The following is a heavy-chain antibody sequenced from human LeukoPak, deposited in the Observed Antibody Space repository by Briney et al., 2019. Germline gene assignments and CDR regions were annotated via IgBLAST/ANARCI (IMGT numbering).Heavy chain of an antibody. D-gene: IGHD3-16*02. J-gene: IGHJ4*02. CDR1: GGSISSSSYY. CDR2: INHSGST. Sequence: SETLSLTCTVSGGSISSSSYYWGWIRQPPGKGLEWIGEINHSGSTNYNPSLKSRVTISVDTSKNQFSLKLSSVTAADTAVYYCARGQTYYDYVWGSYRYQDYWGQGTLVTVSS. V-gene: IGHV4-39*07. CDR3: ARGQTYYDYVWGSYRYQDY.